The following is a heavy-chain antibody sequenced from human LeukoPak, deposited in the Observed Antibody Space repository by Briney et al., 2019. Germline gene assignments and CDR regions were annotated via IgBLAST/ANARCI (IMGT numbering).Heavy chain of an antibody. CDR1: GYTFTGYF. V-gene: IGHV1-2*02. J-gene: IGHJ5*02. Sequence: GASVKVSCKASGYTFTGYFIHWVRQAPGQGLEWMGWINPDSGGTNYGQNFQGRVTMTRDTSISTTYMEPSRLRSDGTAVYYCARDGGYQLLYDWFDPWGQGTLVTVSS. D-gene: IGHD2-2*02. CDR2: INPDSGGT. CDR3: ARDGGYQLLYDWFDP.